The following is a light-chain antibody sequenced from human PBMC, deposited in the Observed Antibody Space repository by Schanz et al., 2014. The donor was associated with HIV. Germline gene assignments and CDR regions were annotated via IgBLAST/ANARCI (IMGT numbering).Light chain of an antibody. CDR2: DVS. CDR3: SSYTSSSKV. V-gene: IGLV2-14*03. CDR1: SSDVGGYDF. Sequence: QSALTQPPSASGSPGQSVTITCTGTSSDVGGYDFVSWYQQHPGKAPKLMIYDVSNRPSGVSNRFSGSKSGNTASLTISGLQAEDEADYYCSSYTSSSKVFGGGTKLTVL. J-gene: IGLJ2*01.